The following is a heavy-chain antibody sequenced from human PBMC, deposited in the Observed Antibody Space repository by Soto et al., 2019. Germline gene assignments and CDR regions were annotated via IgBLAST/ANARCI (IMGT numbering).Heavy chain of an antibody. V-gene: IGHV4-30-2*01. CDR2: TYHSGST. CDR1: GDSISSSGSS. CDR3: AASLSTQYYDSSGYYPDFDI. J-gene: IGHJ3*02. Sequence: TLSLTCDVSGDSISSSGSSWNWIRQPPGKALEWIGFTYHSGSTYYNPSLESRVTISVDRSKNQFSLKLKSVTAADRAVYYCAASLSTQYYDSSGYYPDFDIWGQGIIVTGSS. D-gene: IGHD3-22*01.